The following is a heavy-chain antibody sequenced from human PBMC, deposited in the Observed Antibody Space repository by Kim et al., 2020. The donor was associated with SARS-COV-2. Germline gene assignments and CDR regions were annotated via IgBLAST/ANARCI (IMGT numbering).Heavy chain of an antibody. D-gene: IGHD3-10*01. CDR3: AKDLLYVPGRGYFDS. V-gene: IGHV3-23*01. Sequence: AESVRGRFTISRDNSQNTLYLQMDSLRVDDTAVYYCAKDLLYVPGRGYFDSWGQGVLVTVSS. J-gene: IGHJ4*02.